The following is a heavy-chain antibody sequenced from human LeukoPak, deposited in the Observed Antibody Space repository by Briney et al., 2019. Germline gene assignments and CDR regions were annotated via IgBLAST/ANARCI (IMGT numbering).Heavy chain of an antibody. CDR3: ARGIYYHSGLDY. CDR2: INPGAGST. Sequence: ASVKVSCKTSGYTFTSYYMHWVRQAPGQGLEWIGIINPGAGSTNYAQKFQGRLTMTRDTSTSTFFMELSSLRSEDTAVYYCARGIYYHSGLDYWGQGTLVTVSS. J-gene: IGHJ4*02. D-gene: IGHD3-10*01. V-gene: IGHV1-46*01. CDR1: GYTFTSYY.